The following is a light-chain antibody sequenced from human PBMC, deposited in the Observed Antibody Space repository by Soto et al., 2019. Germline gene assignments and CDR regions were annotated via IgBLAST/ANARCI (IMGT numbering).Light chain of an antibody. J-gene: IGLJ1*01. V-gene: IGLV1-51*01. CDR1: SSTIGGNS. Sequence: QSVMTQPPSASATPGLKVTLSCSRSSSTIGGNSVSWYQQLPGTAPKLLIYDDNKRPSGIPDRFSGSKSGTSATLGITGFQTGDEADYYCGSWDSSLSAYVFGTGTKLTVL. CDR2: DDN. CDR3: GSWDSSLSAYV.